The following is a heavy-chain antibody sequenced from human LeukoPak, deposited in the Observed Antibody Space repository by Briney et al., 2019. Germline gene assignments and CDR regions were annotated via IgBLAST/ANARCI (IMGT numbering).Heavy chain of an antibody. CDR3: AKVEYYYDSSGNFDY. CDR2: ISGSGGSM. V-gene: IGHV3-23*01. J-gene: IGHJ4*02. D-gene: IGHD3-22*01. CDR1: GFTFPNYG. Sequence: GGTLRLSCAASGFTFPNYGMNWVRQAPGKGLEWVSTISGSGGSMYYADSVKGRFTMSRDNSKSMLYLQMNSLRAEDAAVYYCAKVEYYYDSSGNFDYWGQGTLVTVSS.